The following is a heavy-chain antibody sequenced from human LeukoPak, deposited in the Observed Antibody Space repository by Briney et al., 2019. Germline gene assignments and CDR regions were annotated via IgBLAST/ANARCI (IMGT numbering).Heavy chain of an antibody. J-gene: IGHJ4*02. CDR2: IKPDGSET. CDR3: GGFGYEAAVDL. D-gene: IGHD6-13*01. CDR1: RLTFSTYW. V-gene: IGHV3-7*01. Sequence: PGGSLRLSCAASRLTFSTYWMTWVRQAPGKGLEWVANIKPDGSETYYVDPVKGRFTISRDNAKNLLYLQVNSLRGEDTAVYYCGGFGYEAAVDLWGQGTLVTVSS.